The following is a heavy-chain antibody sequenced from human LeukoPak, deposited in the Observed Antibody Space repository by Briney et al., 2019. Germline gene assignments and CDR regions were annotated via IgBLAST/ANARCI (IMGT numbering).Heavy chain of an antibody. Sequence: SVKVSCKASGGTFSSYAISWVRQALGQGLEWMGRIIPILGIANYAQKFQGRVTITADKSTSTAYMELSSLRSEDTAVYYCARDPAPSSVVAATPYFDYWGQGTLVTVSS. D-gene: IGHD2-15*01. V-gene: IGHV1-69*04. CDR1: GGTFSSYA. J-gene: IGHJ4*02. CDR2: IIPILGIA. CDR3: ARDPAPSSVVAATPYFDY.